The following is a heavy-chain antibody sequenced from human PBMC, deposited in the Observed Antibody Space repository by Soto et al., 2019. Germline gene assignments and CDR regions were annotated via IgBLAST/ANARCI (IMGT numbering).Heavy chain of an antibody. CDR2: ISAYNGNT. CDR3: ARHSGSYHGGY. V-gene: IGHV1-18*01. D-gene: IGHD1-26*01. J-gene: IGHJ4*02. Sequence: QVQLVQSGAEVKKPGASVKVSCKASGYTFTSYGISWVRQAPGQGLEWMGWISAYNGNTKYAQKLQGRVTMATDTSTSTADMELRSLGSDATAVYYCARHSGSYHGGYWGQGTQVTVSS. CDR1: GYTFTSYG.